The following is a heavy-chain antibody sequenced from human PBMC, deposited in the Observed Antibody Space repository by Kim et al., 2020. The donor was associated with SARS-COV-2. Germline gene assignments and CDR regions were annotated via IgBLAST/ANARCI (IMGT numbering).Heavy chain of an antibody. Sequence: GGSLRLSCAASGFTFSDYYMSWIRQAPGKGLEWVSYISSSGSTIYYADSVKSRFTISRDNAKNSLYLQMNSLRAEDTAVYYCARVRRRLYSGYDALTFDYWGQGTLVTVSS. J-gene: IGHJ4*02. CDR3: ARVRRRLYSGYDALTFDY. CDR2: ISSSGSTI. CDR1: GFTFSDYY. V-gene: IGHV3-11*01. D-gene: IGHD5-12*01.